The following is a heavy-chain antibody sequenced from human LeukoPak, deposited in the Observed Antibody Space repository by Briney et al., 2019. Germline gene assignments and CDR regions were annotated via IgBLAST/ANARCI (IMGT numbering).Heavy chain of an antibody. V-gene: IGHV3-30*02. Sequence: GGSLRLSCAASGFTFSSYGMHWVRQAPGKGLEWVAFIRYDGSHKYYADSVKGRFTVSRDNFKNTLDLQMNSLRAEDTAVYYCAKDRCSNGVGCYYYLDVWGKGTTVTISS. CDR3: AKDRCSNGVGCYYYLDV. D-gene: IGHD2-8*01. CDR2: IRYDGSHK. J-gene: IGHJ6*03. CDR1: GFTFSSYG.